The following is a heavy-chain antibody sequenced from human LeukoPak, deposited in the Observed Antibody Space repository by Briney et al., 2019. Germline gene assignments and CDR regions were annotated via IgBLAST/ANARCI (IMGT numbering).Heavy chain of an antibody. CDR3: ARDTGGYDWVRYYFDY. Sequence: ASVKVSCKASGYTFTSYGISWVRQAPGQRLEWMGWINAGNGNTKYSQKFQGRVTITRDTSASTAYMELSSLRSEDTAVYYCARDTGGYDWVRYYFDYWGQGTLVTVSS. CDR2: INAGNGNT. V-gene: IGHV1-3*01. CDR1: GYTFTSYG. D-gene: IGHD5-12*01. J-gene: IGHJ4*02.